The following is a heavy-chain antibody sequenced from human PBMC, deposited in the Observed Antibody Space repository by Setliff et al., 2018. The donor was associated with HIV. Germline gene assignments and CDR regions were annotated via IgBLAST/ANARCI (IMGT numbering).Heavy chain of an antibody. Sequence: ASVKVSCKTSGFLFTDFGFSWVRQAPGQGLEWMGWMKPDSGNTGYAQTVQGRLTMTTDTSTNTAYMELGSLTSDDTAVYYCARSSSGDYWGQGTRVTVSS. V-gene: IGHV1-18*01. CDR2: MKPDSGNT. J-gene: IGHJ4*02. CDR1: GFLFTDFG. D-gene: IGHD3-10*01. CDR3: ARSSSGDY.